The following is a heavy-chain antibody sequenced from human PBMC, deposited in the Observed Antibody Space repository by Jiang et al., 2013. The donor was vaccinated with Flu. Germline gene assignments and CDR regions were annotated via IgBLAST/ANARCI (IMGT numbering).Heavy chain of an antibody. CDR3: ARYIVATKGSFDC. CDR1: GGSISSSSYY. V-gene: IGHV4-39*01. J-gene: IGHJ4*02. D-gene: IGHD5-12*01. CDR2: IYYSGST. Sequence: GSGLVKPSETLSLTCTVSGGSISSSSYYWGWIRQPPGKGLEWIGSIYYSGSTYYNPSLKSRVTISVDTSKNQFSLKLSSVTAADTAVYYCARYIVATKGSFDCWGQGTLVTVS.